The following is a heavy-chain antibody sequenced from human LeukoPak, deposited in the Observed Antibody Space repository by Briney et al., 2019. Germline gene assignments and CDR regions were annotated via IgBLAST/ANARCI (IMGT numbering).Heavy chain of an antibody. CDR1: GGTFSSYA. CDR2: IIPIFGTA. V-gene: IGHV1-69*13. CDR3: AREVGYGGNSDY. J-gene: IGHJ4*02. D-gene: IGHD4-23*01. Sequence: GASVTVSCKASGGTFSSYAISWVRQAPGQGLEWMGGIIPIFGTANYAQKFQGRVTITADESTSTAYMELSSLRSEDTAVYYCAREVGYGGNSDYWGQGTLVTVSS.